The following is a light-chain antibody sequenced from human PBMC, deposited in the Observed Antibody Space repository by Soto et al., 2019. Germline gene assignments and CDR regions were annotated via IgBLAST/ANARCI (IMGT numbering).Light chain of an antibody. J-gene: IGKJ5*01. CDR1: QTVSNSY. V-gene: IGKV3-20*01. CDR2: GSA. CDR3: QQYENLPT. Sequence: EIVLTQSPGTLSLSPGGRATLSCRASQTVSNSYLAWYQQKPGQAPRLLIYGSANRATGIPDRFSGRGSGTDFTLTISRLQPEDIATYYCQQYENLPTFGQGTRLEI.